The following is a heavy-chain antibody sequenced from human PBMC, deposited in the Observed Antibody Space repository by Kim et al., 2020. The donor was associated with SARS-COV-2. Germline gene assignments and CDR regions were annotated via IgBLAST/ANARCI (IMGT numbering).Heavy chain of an antibody. J-gene: IGHJ4*02. CDR2: ISGSGGST. Sequence: GGSLRLSCAASGFTFSSYAMSWVRQAPGKGLEWVSAISGSGGSTYYADPVKGRFTISRDNSKNTLYLQMNSLRAEDTAVYYCAKDDGVVVITLFGYWGQGTLVTVSS. CDR3: AKDDGVVVITLFGY. CDR1: GFTFSSYA. D-gene: IGHD3-22*01. V-gene: IGHV3-23*01.